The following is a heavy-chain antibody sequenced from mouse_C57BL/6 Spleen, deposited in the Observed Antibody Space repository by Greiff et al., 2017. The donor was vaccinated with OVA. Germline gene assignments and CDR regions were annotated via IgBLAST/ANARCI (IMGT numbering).Heavy chain of an antibody. CDR1: GFNIKDDY. V-gene: IGHV14-4*01. D-gene: IGHD1-1*01. Sequence: VQLQQSGAELVRPGASVKLSCTASGFNIKDDYMHWVKQRPEQGLEWIGWIDPENGDTEYASKFQGKATITADTSSNTAYLQLSSLTSEDTAVYYCTIGSNYFDYWGQGTTRTVSS. CDR3: TIGSNYFDY. CDR2: IDPENGDT. J-gene: IGHJ2*01.